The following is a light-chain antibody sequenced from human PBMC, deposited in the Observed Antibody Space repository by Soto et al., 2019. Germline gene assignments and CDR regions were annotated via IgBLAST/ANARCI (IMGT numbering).Light chain of an antibody. J-gene: IGLJ1*01. CDR2: LEGSGSY. V-gene: IGLV4-60*02. Sequence: QLVQTQSSSASASLGSSVKLTCTLSSGHSSYIIAWHQQQPGKAPRYLMKLEGSGSYNKGSGVPDRFSGSSSGADRYLTISNLQFEDEADYYCETWDSNTYVFGTGTKVTVL. CDR1: SGHSSYI. CDR3: ETWDSNTYV.